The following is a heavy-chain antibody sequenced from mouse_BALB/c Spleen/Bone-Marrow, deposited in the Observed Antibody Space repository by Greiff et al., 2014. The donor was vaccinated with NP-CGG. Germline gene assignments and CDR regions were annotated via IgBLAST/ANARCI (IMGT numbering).Heavy chain of an antibody. CDR1: GYTFTSYV. CDR3: ARGITTVVPYAMDY. Sequence: EVQLQQSGPELVKPGASVKMSCKASGYTFTSYVMHWVKQKHGQGLEWIGYINPYNDGTKYNEKFKGKATLTSDKSSSTAYMELSSLTSEDSAVYYCARGITTVVPYAMDYWGQGTSVTVSS. V-gene: IGHV1-14*01. CDR2: INPYNDGT. D-gene: IGHD1-1*01. J-gene: IGHJ4*01.